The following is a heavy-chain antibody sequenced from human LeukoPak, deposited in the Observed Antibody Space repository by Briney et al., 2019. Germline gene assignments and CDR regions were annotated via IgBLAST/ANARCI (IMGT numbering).Heavy chain of an antibody. CDR1: GYSFTSYW. CDR2: IYPGDSDT. V-gene: IGHV5-51*01. CDR3: ARQDGPRLFSTVTYQFDY. Sequence: GESLKISCKGSGYSFTSYWIGWVRQMPGKGLEWMGIIYPGDSDTRYSPSFQGQVTISADKSISTAYLQWSSLKASDTAMYYCARQDGPRLFSTVTYQFDYWGQGTLVTVSS. D-gene: IGHD4-17*01. J-gene: IGHJ4*02.